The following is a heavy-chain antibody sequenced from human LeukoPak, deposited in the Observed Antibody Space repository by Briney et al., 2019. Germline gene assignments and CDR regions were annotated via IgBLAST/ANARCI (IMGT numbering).Heavy chain of an antibody. CDR3: ARSAFGVDY. J-gene: IGHJ4*02. CDR1: GFTFSSYS. Sequence: GGSLRLSCAASGFTFSSYSMNWDRQAPGKGLEWVSYISSSSSTIYYADSVKGRFTISRDNAKNSLYLQMNSLRAEDTAVYYCARSAFGVDYWGQGTLVTVSS. CDR2: ISSSSSTI. V-gene: IGHV3-48*04. D-gene: IGHD3-10*01.